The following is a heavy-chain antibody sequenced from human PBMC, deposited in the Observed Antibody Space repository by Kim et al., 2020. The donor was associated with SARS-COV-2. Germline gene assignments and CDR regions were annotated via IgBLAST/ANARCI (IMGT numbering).Heavy chain of an antibody. D-gene: IGHD6-13*01. J-gene: IGHJ4*02. V-gene: IGHV3-33*01. Sequence: GGSLRLSCAASGFTFSSYGMHWVRQAPGKGLEWVAVIWYDGSNKYYADSVKGRFTISRDNSKNTLYLQMNSLRAEDTAVYYCARGHAGSSSCSDYWGQGTLVTVSS. CDR1: GFTFSSYG. CDR3: ARGHAGSSSCSDY. CDR2: IWYDGSNK.